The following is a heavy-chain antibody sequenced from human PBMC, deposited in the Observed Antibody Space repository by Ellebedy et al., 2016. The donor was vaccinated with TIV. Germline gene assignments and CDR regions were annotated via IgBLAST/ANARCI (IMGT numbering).Heavy chain of an antibody. CDR1: GFTFSSSW. D-gene: IGHD1-20*01. V-gene: IGHV3-7*01. J-gene: IGHJ4*02. Sequence: GGSLRLSCAASGFTFSSSWMSWVRQAPGKGLEWVANINQDGSEKYYVDSVKGRFTISRDNAEKSLYLQMNSLRGDDTAIYYCARDSAITGRTSLDYWGQGTLVIVSS. CDR3: ARDSAITGRTSLDY. CDR2: INQDGSEK.